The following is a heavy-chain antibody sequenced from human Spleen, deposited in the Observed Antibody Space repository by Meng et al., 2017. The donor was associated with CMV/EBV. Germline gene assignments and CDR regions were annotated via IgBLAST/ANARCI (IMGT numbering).Heavy chain of an antibody. CDR1: GFTFSTYI. V-gene: IGHV3-21*01. J-gene: IGHJ4*02. CDR3: ARDQGGFWSGYLGY. CDR2: ISSSSSYI. Sequence: GGSLRLSCAASGFTFSTYIMNWVRQAPGKGLEWVSSISSSSSYIHYADSVKGRFTISRDNAKNSLYLQMNSLRAEDTAVYYCARDQGGFWSGYLGYWGQGTLVTVSS. D-gene: IGHD3-3*01.